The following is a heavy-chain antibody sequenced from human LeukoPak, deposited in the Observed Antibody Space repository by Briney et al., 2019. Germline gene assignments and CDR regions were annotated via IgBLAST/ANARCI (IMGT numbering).Heavy chain of an antibody. Sequence: GGSLRLSCAASGFTFSSYTMSWVRQAPGKGLEWVSAIHTSGDTCYADSVKGRFTISRDTSKNTLYLQINSLRVEDTAVYYCIVFGDSNHWGQGTLVTVSS. CDR1: GFTFSSYT. CDR2: IHTSGDT. D-gene: IGHD4-17*01. J-gene: IGHJ5*02. V-gene: IGHV3-23*01. CDR3: IVFGDSNH.